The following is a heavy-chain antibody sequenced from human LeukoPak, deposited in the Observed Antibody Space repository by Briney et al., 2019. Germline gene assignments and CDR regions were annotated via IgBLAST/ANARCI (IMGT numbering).Heavy chain of an antibody. CDR2: INHSGST. CDR1: GGSFSGYY. Sequence: SETLSLTCAVYGGSFSGYYWSWIRQPPGKGPEWIGEINHSGSTNYNPSLKSRVTISVDTSKNQFSLKLSSVTAADTAVYYCARGQYSKDIVVVPAAQFPTWFDPWGQGTLVTVSS. D-gene: IGHD2-2*01. V-gene: IGHV4-34*01. CDR3: ARGQYSKDIVVVPAAQFPTWFDP. J-gene: IGHJ5*02.